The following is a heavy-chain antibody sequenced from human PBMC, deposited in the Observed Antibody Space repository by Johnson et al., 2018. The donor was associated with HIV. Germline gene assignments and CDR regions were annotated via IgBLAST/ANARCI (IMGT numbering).Heavy chain of an antibody. D-gene: IGHD1-26*01. CDR1: GFTFSSYA. Sequence: VQPGGSLRLSCAASGFTFSSYAMSWVRQAPGKGLEWVGRIKSKTDGGTTDYAAPVKGRFTISRDDSKNTLYLQMNSLKTEDMAVYYCTTDVPGGPYYNAFDIWGQGTMVTVSS. CDR3: TTDVPGGPYYNAFDI. V-gene: IGHV3-15*01. J-gene: IGHJ3*02. CDR2: IKSKTDGGTT.